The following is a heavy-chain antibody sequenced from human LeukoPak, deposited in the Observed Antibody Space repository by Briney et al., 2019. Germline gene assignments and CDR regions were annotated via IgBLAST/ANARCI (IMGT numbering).Heavy chain of an antibody. D-gene: IGHD3-16*02. CDR2: INPSGGST. J-gene: IGHJ3*02. CDR1: GYTFTSYY. Sequence: ASVKVSCKASGYTFTSYYMHWVRQAPGQGLEWMGIINPSGGSTSYAQKFQGRVTMTRDMSTSTVDMELSSLRSEDTAVYYCARDQRTYDYVWGSYRPYGDAFDIWGQGTMVTVSS. CDR3: ARDQRTYDYVWGSYRPYGDAFDI. V-gene: IGHV1-46*01.